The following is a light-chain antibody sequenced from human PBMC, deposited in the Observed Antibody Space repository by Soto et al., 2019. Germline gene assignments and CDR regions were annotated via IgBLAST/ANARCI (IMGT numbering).Light chain of an antibody. V-gene: IGKV3-20*01. CDR3: QQYGSSPST. Sequence: EIVLTQSPVTLYLSPGERATLSCRASQSVSGSYLAWYQQKPGQAPRLLIYGASSRATGIPDRFSGSGSGTDFTLTIIRLEPEDFAVYYCQQYGSSPSTFGQGTRLEI. CDR2: GAS. CDR1: QSVSGSY. J-gene: IGKJ5*01.